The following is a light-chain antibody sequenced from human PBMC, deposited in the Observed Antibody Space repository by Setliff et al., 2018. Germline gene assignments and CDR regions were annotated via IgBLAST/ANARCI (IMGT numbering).Light chain of an antibody. CDR1: QNIQDTSNNKNY. V-gene: IGKV4-1*01. CDR2: WAS. J-gene: IGKJ2*01. Sequence: DIVMTQSPDSLTVSLGERATINCKSSQNIQDTSNNKNYLAWYQQKTGQPPKLLIYWASIRESGVPDRFSGSGSGTDFTLTISSLQAEDVAVYYCQQYSSPPYTFGQGTKVDIK. CDR3: QQYSSPPYT.